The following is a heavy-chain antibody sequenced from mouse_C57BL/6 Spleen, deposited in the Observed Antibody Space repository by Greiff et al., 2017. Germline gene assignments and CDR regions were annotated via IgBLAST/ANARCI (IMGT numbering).Heavy chain of an antibody. D-gene: IGHD2-12*01. V-gene: IGHV1-39*01. CDR1: GYSFTDYN. CDR2: INPNYGTT. CDR3: ARRIRREYYYAMED. Sequence: VQLQQSGPELVKPGASVKLSCKASGYSFTDYNMNWVKQSNGKSLEWIGVINPNYGTTIYNQKFKGKATLTVDQSSSTAYMQINSLTSEDSAVYYCARRIRREYYYAMEDWGQGTSVTVAS. J-gene: IGHJ4*01.